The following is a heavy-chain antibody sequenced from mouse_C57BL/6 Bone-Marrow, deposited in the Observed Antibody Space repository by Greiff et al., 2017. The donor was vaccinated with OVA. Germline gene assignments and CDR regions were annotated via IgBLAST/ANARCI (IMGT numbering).Heavy chain of an antibody. CDR3: ARDGWDVDFDY. V-gene: IGHV3-6*01. D-gene: IGHD4-1*01. CDR1: GYSITSGYY. J-gene: IGHJ2*01. CDR2: ISYDGSN. Sequence: EVQRVESGPGLVKPSQSLSLTCSVTGYSITSGYYWNWIRQFPGNKLEWMGYISYDGSNNYNPSLKNRISITRDTSKNQFFLKLNSVTTEDTATYYCARDGWDVDFDYWGQGTTLTVSS.